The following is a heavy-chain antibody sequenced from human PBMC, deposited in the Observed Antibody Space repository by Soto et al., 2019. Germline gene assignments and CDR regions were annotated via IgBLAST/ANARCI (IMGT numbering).Heavy chain of an antibody. V-gene: IGHV3-53*01. D-gene: IGHD3-22*01. CDR1: GFTVSSNY. J-gene: IGHJ1*01. Sequence: EVQLVESGGGLIQPGGSLRLSCAASGFTVSSNYMSLVRHAPGKGLEWVSVTYSGGSTYYADSVKGRFTISTDNSKNTLYLQMNSLRAEDTAVYYCARDRVESGYPEYFQHWGQGTLVTVSS. CDR3: ARDRVESGYPEYFQH. CDR2: TYSGGST.